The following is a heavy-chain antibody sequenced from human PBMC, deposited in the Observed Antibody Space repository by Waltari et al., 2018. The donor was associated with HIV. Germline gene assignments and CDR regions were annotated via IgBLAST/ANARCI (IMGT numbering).Heavy chain of an antibody. Sequence: QAQLPQRGTGLLTPPEALSLTCAVYGASFSDYYSTWIRQSPGMVLEWLEEVGPGGKVYVVPALRRRLALSTDASKNQFSLTLTSVVAADTAVYFWSRGLQMTSYASGNWLWEEMLSKYFFDLWGQGTRV. CDR1: GASFSDYY. CDR2: VGPGGKV. J-gene: IGHJ4*02. D-gene: IGHD3-10*01. CDR3: SRGLQMTSYASGNWLWEEMLSKYFFDL. V-gene: IGHV4-34*01.